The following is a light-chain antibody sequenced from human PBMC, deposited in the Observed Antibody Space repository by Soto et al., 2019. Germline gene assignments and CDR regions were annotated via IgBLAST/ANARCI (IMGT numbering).Light chain of an antibody. V-gene: IGLV2-14*01. Sequence: QSVLTQPASVSGSPGQSITISCTGTSSDVGGYNYVSWYQQHPGKAPKLMIYDVSNRPSGVSNRFSGSKSGNTASLTVSGLQAEDDADDYCSSYTNSSTLYLVFGGGTKLTVL. CDR2: DVS. J-gene: IGLJ2*01. CDR3: SSYTNSSTLYLV. CDR1: SSDVGGYNY.